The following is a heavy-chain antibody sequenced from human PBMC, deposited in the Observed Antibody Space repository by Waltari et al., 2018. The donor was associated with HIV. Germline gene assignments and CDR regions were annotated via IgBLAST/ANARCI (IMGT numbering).Heavy chain of an antibody. CDR3: ARDSFGLDF. CDR1: GDSVSSDSAT. CDR2: TYNKYKLST. D-gene: IGHD3-3*01. J-gene: IGHJ4*01. Sequence: QVYLEQSGPGLVQPSQTIRLTCVISGDSVSSDSATCNWIRQSPSSGLEWLVRTYNKYKLSTDFGEFLRGRIEITADTDIIHYSLYLSSVSSEVTAVYFCARDSFGLDFWGLGTQVFFSS. V-gene: IGHV6-1*01.